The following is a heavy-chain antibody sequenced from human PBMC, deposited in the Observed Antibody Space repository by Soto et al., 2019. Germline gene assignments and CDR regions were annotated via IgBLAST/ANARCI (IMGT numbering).Heavy chain of an antibody. V-gene: IGHV3-23*01. CDR3: DKDSRSHPQGCFAP. CDR1: GFTFSSYA. CDR2: IRGSGDYT. Sequence: EVQLLESGGGLVQPGESLRLSCAASGFTFSSYAMTWVRQAPGKGLEWVSSIRGSGDYTYFADSVKGRFTISRDNSKDSLYLQMSSLRVEDTAIYYFDKDSRSHPQGCFAPWGQGTLVTVSS. D-gene: IGHD2-15*01. J-gene: IGHJ5*02.